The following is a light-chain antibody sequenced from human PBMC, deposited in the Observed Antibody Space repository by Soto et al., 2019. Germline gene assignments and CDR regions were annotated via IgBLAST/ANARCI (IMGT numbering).Light chain of an antibody. CDR1: QSISSW. Sequence: DIPMTQSPSTLSASVGDRVTITCRASQSISSWLAWYQQKPGKAPKLLIYDASSLESGVPSRFSGSGSGTEFPLTLSSLQPDDFATYYCQQYNSYQWTFGQGTKVEIK. CDR3: QQYNSYQWT. CDR2: DAS. V-gene: IGKV1-5*01. J-gene: IGKJ1*01.